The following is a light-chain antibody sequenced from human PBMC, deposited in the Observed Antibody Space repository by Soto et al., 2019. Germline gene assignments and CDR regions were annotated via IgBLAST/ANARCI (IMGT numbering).Light chain of an antibody. J-gene: IGKJ5*01. CDR1: QSVSSY. Sequence: EIVLTQSPATLSLSPGERATLSCRASQSVSSYLAWYQQKPGQDPRLLINDAYNGPTGVPARFSGSGSGTDFTLTISSLEPADYAVYYCQQRSNWAITFGQGTRLE. CDR2: DAY. CDR3: QQRSNWAIT. V-gene: IGKV3-11*01.